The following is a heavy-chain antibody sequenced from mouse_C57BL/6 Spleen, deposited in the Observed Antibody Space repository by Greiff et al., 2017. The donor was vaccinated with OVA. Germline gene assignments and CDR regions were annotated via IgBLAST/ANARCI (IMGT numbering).Heavy chain of an antibody. V-gene: IGHV1-26*01. CDR1: GYTFTDYY. J-gene: IGHJ3*01. CDR2: INPNNGGT. CDR3: ARSPIYYDYAWFAY. D-gene: IGHD2-4*01. Sequence: EVQLQQSGPELVKPGASVKISCKASGYTFTDYYMNWVKQSHGKSLEWIGDINPNNGGTSYNQKFKGKATLTVDKSSSTAYMELRSLTSEDSAVYYCARSPIYYDYAWFAYWGQGTLVTVSA.